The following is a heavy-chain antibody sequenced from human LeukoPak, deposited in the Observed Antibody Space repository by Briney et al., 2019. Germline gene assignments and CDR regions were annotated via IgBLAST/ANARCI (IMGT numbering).Heavy chain of an antibody. CDR1: GFSFSDYY. D-gene: IGHD3-10*01. CDR3: ARDGELWFGELLVY. Sequence: GGSLRLSCAASGFSFSDYYMTWIRQAPGKGLEWVSSISSSSSYIYYADSVKGRFTISRDNAKNSLYLQMNSLRAEDTAVYYCARDGELWFGELLVYWGQGTLVTVSS. J-gene: IGHJ4*02. V-gene: IGHV3-11*06. CDR2: ISSSSSYI.